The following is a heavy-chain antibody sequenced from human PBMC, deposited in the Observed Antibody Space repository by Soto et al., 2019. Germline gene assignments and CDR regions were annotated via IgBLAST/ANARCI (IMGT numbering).Heavy chain of an antibody. V-gene: IGHV4-30-4*01. CDR3: ASRHSSPYFDY. J-gene: IGHJ4*02. CDR2: IYYSGST. Sequence: SETLSLTCTVSGGSISSGDYYWSWIRQPPGKGLEWIGSIYYSGSTYYNPSLKSRVTISVDTSKNHFSLKLNSVTAADTAVYYCASRHSSPYFDYWGQGTLVTVSS. CDR1: GGSISSGDYY. D-gene: IGHD6-13*01.